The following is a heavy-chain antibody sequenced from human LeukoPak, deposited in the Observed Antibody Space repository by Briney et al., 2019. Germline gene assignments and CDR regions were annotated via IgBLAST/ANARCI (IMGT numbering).Heavy chain of an antibody. CDR2: INPNSGGT. V-gene: IGHV1-2*02. CDR1: GYTFTGYY. J-gene: IGHJ4*02. D-gene: IGHD3-10*01. Sequence: ASVKVSCKASGYTFTGYYMHWVRQAPGQGLEWMGWINPNSGGTNYAQKFQGRVTMTRDTSISTAYMELSRLRSDDTAVYYCARARTTMVRGAPPDYWGQGTLVTVSS. CDR3: ARARTTMVRGAPPDY.